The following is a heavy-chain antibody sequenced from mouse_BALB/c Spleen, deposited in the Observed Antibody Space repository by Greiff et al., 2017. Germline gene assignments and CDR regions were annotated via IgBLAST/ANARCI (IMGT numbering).Heavy chain of an antibody. Sequence: DVKLQESGPGLVKPSQSLSLTCTVTGYSITSDYAWNWIRQFPGNKLEWMGYISYSGSTSYNPSLKSRISITRDTSKNQFFLQLNSVTTEDTATYYCARGGYYDYDDAMDYWGQGTSVTVSS. J-gene: IGHJ4*01. CDR3: ARGGYYDYDDAMDY. CDR2: ISYSGST. CDR1: GYSITSDYA. D-gene: IGHD2-4*01. V-gene: IGHV3-2*02.